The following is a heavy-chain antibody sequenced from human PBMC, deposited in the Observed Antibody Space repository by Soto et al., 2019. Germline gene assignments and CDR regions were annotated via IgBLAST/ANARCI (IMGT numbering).Heavy chain of an antibody. CDR2: IYYSGST. D-gene: IGHD3-9*01. CDR3: ARQRGYDILTGIHNYNWFDP. J-gene: IGHJ5*02. CDR1: GGSISSYY. V-gene: IGHV4-59*08. Sequence: PSETLSLTCTVSGGSISSYYWSWIRQPPGKGLEWIGYIYYSGSTNYNPSLKSRVTISVDTSKNQFSLKLSSVTAADTAVYYCARQRGYDILTGIHNYNWFDPWGQGTLVTVSS.